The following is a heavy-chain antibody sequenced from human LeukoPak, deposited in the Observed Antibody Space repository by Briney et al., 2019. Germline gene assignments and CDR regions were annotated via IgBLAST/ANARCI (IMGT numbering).Heavy chain of an antibody. CDR1: GGTFSSNA. Sequence: SVKVSCKASGGTFSSNAIAWVRQAPGQRLELMGRIIPIIGITTYEQKFQGRLTITADKSTNTAYMALSSLRSQDKAIYYCARYGASWGHHFPTPHLFGPLGQGTLITISS. D-gene: IGHD3-3*01. V-gene: IGHV1-69*04. J-gene: IGHJ5*02. CDR3: ARYGASWGHHFPTPHLFGP. CDR2: IIPIIGIT.